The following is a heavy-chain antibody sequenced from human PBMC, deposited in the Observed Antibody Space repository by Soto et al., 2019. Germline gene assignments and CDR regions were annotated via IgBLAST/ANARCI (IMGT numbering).Heavy chain of an antibody. CDR1: GYTFTSYG. CDR2: ISAYNGNT. CDR3: ARDSLRGMVTGNDDY. Sequence: QVQLVQSGAEVKKPGASVKVSCKASGYTFTSYGISWVRQAPGQGLEWMGWISAYNGNTNYAQKLQGRVTMTTDTATSKANMERRSLGPKHTAVDYCARDSLRGMVTGNDDYWGQGTLVTVS. J-gene: IGHJ4*02. D-gene: IGHD5-18*01. V-gene: IGHV1-18*01.